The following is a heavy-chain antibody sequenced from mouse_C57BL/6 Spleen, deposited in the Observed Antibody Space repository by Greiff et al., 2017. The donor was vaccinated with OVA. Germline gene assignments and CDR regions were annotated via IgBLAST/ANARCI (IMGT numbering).Heavy chain of an antibody. CDR3: ARDQDYYGSSYLDY. CDR1: GFTFSSYA. D-gene: IGHD1-1*01. Sequence: DVQLVESGGGLVKPGGSLKLSCAASGFTFSSYAMSWVRQTPEKRLEWVATISDGGSYTYYPDNVKGRFTISRDNAKNNLYLQMSHLKSEDTAMYYCARDQDYYGSSYLDYWGQGTTLTVSS. V-gene: IGHV5-4*01. CDR2: ISDGGSYT. J-gene: IGHJ2*01.